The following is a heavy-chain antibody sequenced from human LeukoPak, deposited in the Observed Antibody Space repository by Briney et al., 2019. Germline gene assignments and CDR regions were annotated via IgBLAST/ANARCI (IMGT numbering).Heavy chain of an antibody. CDR3: ARAANYYYYMDV. Sequence: SETLSLTCTVSGGSISSSSYYWGWIRQPPGKGLEWIGSIYYSGSTYYNPSLKSRVTISVDTSKNQFSLKLSSVTAADTAVYYCARAANYYYYMDVWGKGTTVTISS. CDR2: IYYSGST. V-gene: IGHV4-39*07. J-gene: IGHJ6*03. CDR1: GGSISSSSYY.